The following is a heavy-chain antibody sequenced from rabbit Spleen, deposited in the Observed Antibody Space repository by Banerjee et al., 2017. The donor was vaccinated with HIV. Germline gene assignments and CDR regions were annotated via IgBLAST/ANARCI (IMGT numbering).Heavy chain of an antibody. CDR3: ARETSSGWSVISFYFHL. CDR1: GFSFSSRYY. V-gene: IGHV1S45*01. D-gene: IGHD4-1*01. J-gene: IGHJ4*01. Sequence: QEQLEESGGDLVKPGASLTLTCTASGFSFSSRYYMCWVRQAPGKGLEWIACIDTGSGGDTYYANWTKGRFTVTKTSSTTKTRQMDRLTAADTAAYFCARETSSGWSVISFYFHLLGPVTLVTVS. CDR2: IDTGSGGDT.